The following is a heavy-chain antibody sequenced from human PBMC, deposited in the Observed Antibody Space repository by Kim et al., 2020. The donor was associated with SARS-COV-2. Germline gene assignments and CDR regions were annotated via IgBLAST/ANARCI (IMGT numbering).Heavy chain of an antibody. CDR2: ISGSGGST. V-gene: IGHV3-23*01. Sequence: GGSLRLSCAASGFTFSSYAMSWVRQAPGKGLEWVSAISGSGGSTYYADSVKGRFTISRDNSKNTLYLQMNSLRAEDTAVYYCAKAAWLLLLYYYGMDVWGQGTTVTVSS. CDR3: AKAAWLLLLYYYGMDV. D-gene: IGHD3-22*01. J-gene: IGHJ6*02. CDR1: GFTFSSYA.